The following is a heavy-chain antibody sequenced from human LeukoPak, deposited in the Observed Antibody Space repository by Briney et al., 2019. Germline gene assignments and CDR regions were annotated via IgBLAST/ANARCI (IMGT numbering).Heavy chain of an antibody. CDR1: GFTFSSSH. J-gene: IGHJ4*02. CDR2: ITASSTAI. V-gene: IGHV3-21*01. CDR3: ARTYYDILTGYNPYFDY. Sequence: GGSLRLSCAASGFTFSSSHMNWVRQAPGKGLEWVSSITASSTAIYSADSVKGRFTISRDNAKNFLYLQMNSLRAEDTAVYYCARTYYDILTGYNPYFDYWGQGILVTVSS. D-gene: IGHD3-9*01.